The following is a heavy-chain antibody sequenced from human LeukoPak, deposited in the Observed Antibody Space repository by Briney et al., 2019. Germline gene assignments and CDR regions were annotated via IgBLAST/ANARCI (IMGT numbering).Heavy chain of an antibody. CDR2: ISGSGGST. J-gene: IGHJ4*02. CDR3: AKDRQQWLAIQPARDYFDY. CDR1: GFTFSSYA. V-gene: IGHV3-23*01. Sequence: GGSLRLSCAAAGFTFSSYAMSWVRQAPGKGLEWVSAISGSGGSTYYADSVKGRFTISRDNSKNTLYLQMNSLRAEDTAVYYCAKDRQQWLAIQPARDYFDYWGQGTLVTVSS. D-gene: IGHD6-19*01.